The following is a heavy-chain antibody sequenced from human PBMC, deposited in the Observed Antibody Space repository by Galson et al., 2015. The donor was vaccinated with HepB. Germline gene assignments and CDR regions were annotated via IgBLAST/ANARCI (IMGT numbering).Heavy chain of an antibody. Sequence: SVKVSCKASGGTFSSYAISWMRQAPGQGLEWMGGIIPIFGTANYAQKFQGRVTITADESTSTAYMELSSLRSEDTAVYYCAAPYCSSTSCPIYYYYMDVWGKGTTVTVSS. CDR1: GGTFSSYA. CDR2: IIPIFGTA. CDR3: AAPYCSSTSCPIYYYYMDV. J-gene: IGHJ6*03. V-gene: IGHV1-69*13. D-gene: IGHD2-2*01.